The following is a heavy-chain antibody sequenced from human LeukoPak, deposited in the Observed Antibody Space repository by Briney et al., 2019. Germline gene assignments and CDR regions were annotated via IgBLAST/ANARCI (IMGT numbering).Heavy chain of an antibody. V-gene: IGHV4-59*01. D-gene: IGHD7-27*01. CDR2: IYYTGST. CDR3: AGGGLSPWGLDY. J-gene: IGHJ4*02. CDR1: DDSIRSYY. Sequence: PSETLSLTCTVSDDSIRSYYWSWIRQPPGKGLEWIAYIYYTGSTNYNPSLKSRVTISVDTSKNQFSLKLGSVTAADTAMYYCAGGGLSPWGLDYWGQGTLVTVSS.